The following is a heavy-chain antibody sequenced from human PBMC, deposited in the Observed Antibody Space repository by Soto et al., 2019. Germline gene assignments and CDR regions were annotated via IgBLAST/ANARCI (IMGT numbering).Heavy chain of an antibody. CDR3: ARDLLLRYFAQANYYYYGMDV. CDR2: ISYDGSNK. D-gene: IGHD3-9*01. V-gene: IGHV3-30-3*01. CDR1: GFTFSSYA. Sequence: GGSLRLSCAASGFTFSSYAMHWVRQAPGKGLEWVAVISYDGSNKYYADSVKGRFTISRDNSKNTLYLQMNSLRAEDTAVYYCARDLLLRYFAQANYYYYGMDVWGQGTTVTVSS. J-gene: IGHJ6*02.